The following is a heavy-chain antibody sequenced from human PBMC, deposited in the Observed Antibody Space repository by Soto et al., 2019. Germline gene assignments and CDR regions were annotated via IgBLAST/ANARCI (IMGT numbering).Heavy chain of an antibody. J-gene: IGHJ6*02. CDR3: AKDLKVSGGFHGSLNYYYGMDV. CDR1: GFSFSNHG. Sequence: QVQLAESGGGVVQPGRSLRISCAASGFSFSNHGMQWVRQAPGKGLEWVAVISYDGNVKYYTDSVKGRFTISRDNSLSTLFLQMDSLRPEDAAVYYCAKDLKVSGGFHGSLNYYYGMDVWGQGATVTVYS. D-gene: IGHD3-10*01. CDR2: ISYDGNVK. V-gene: IGHV3-30*18.